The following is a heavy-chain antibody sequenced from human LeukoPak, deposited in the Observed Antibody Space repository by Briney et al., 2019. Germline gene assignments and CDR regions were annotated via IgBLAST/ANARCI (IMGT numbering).Heavy chain of an antibody. CDR1: GYTFTGYY. V-gene: IGHV1-2*02. J-gene: IGHJ4*02. CDR3: ARAGELCSSTSCYEVDY. Sequence: ASVKVSCKASGYTFTGYYMHWVRQAPGQGLEWMGWINPNSGGTNYAQKFQGRVTMTRDTSISTAYMELSRLRSDDTAVYYCARAGELCSSTSCYEVDYWGQGTLVTVSS. CDR2: INPNSGGT. D-gene: IGHD2-2*01.